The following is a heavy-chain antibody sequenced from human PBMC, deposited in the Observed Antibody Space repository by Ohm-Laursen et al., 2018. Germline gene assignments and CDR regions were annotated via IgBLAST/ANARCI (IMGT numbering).Heavy chain of an antibody. Sequence: LRLSCTASGFSFSDYFMSWIRQAPGKGLEWISFISSSGSFIYYADSVKGRFTVSRDNAKNSLFLQMNSLRAEDTAVYYCARNSSTWGRSVDYWGQGALVTVSS. CDR3: ARNSSTWGRSVDY. CDR1: GFSFSDYF. D-gene: IGHD2-2*01. V-gene: IGHV3-11*01. CDR2: ISSSGSFI. J-gene: IGHJ4*02.